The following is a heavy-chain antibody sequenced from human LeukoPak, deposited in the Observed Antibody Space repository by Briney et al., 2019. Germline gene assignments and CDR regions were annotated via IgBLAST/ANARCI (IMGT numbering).Heavy chain of an antibody. D-gene: IGHD1-26*01. CDR2: ITSGDSSV. CDR3: VRDIRYIGSTFYYDL. Sequence: GGSLRLSCVASGFTFSVYQMSWIRQAPGKGLEWISFITSGDSSVEYADSVEGRFTISRDNDKSSLYLQMNTLRAEDTAVYYCVRDIRYIGSTFYYDLRGQGTLVTVSP. V-gene: IGHV3-11*01. CDR1: GFTFSVYQ. J-gene: IGHJ4*02.